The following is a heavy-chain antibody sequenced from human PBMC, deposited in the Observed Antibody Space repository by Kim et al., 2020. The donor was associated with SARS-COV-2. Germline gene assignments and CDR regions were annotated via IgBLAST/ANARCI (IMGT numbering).Heavy chain of an antibody. V-gene: IGHV3-30*18. CDR3: AKDGKGRAVFGVGRFDF. CDR1: GFTFSSYG. CDR2: ISYDGRNQ. J-gene: IGHJ4*02. D-gene: IGHD3-3*01. Sequence: GGSLRLSCTVSGFTFSSYGMYWVRQAPGKGLEWVATISYDGRNQHYPDSLRDRLTISRDDSKNTLYLQVDSLRPDDTAVYYCAKDGKGRAVFGVGRFDFWGQGTLVTVSS.